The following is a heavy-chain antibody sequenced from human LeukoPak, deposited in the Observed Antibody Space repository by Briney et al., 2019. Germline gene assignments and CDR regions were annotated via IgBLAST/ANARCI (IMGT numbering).Heavy chain of an antibody. CDR3: AGGISRDY. D-gene: IGHD2-8*02. Sequence: HPSETLSLTCTVSGGSIRSSYYYWGWVRQAPGKGLEWVSVISGSGGSTNYADSVKGRFTISRDNSKNTLYLQMNSLRAEDTAVYYCAGGISRDYWGQGTLVTVSS. CDR1: GGSIRSSYYY. V-gene: IGHV3-23*01. CDR2: ISGSGGST. J-gene: IGHJ4*02.